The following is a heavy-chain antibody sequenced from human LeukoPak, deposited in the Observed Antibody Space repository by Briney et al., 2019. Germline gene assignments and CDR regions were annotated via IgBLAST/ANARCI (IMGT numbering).Heavy chain of an antibody. CDR1: GFTVSSNY. CDR3: ATKSVTRYFDY. V-gene: IGHV3-7*01. Sequence: GSLRLSCAASGFTVSSNYMSWVRQAPGKGLEWVANIKQDGSERYYADSVKGRFTISRDNAKNSLYLQMNSLRAEDTAVYFCATKSVTRYFDYWGQGNLVTVSS. J-gene: IGHJ4*02. CDR2: IKQDGSER. D-gene: IGHD4-11*01.